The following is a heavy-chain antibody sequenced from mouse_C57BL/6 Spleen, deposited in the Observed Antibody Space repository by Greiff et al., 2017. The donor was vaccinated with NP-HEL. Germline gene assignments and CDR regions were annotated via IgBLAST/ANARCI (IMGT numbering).Heavy chain of an antibody. CDR2: IYPGDGDT. CDR3: ARRRGDWYFDV. CDR1: GYAFSSSW. Sequence: QVQLQQSGPELVKPGASVKISCKASGYAFSSSWMNWVKQRPGKGLEWIGRIYPGDGDTNYNGKFKGKATLTADKSSSTAYMQLSSLTSEDSAVYFCARRRGDWYFDVWGTGTTVTVSS. V-gene: IGHV1-82*01. J-gene: IGHJ1*03.